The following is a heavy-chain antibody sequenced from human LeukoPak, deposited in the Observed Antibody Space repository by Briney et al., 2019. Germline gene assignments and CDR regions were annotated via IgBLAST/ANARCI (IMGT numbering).Heavy chain of an antibody. V-gene: IGHV3-33*01. Sequence: PGGSLRLSCAASGFTFSTYAMHWVRQAPGKGLEWVAVIWHDGSNKYNADSVKGRFTVSRDNSRNTLFLQMNSLRAEDTAVYYCARVLGSQSTWYNLHYWGQGTLVTVSP. CDR1: GFTFSTYA. CDR2: IWHDGSNK. J-gene: IGHJ4*02. D-gene: IGHD1-1*01. CDR3: ARVLGSQSTWYNLHY.